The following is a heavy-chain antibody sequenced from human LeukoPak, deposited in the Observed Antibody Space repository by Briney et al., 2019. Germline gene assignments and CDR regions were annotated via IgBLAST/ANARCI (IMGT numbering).Heavy chain of an antibody. Sequence: GESLKISCKGSGYTFTRYWIAWVRQMPGKGQEWMGIIYPDDSDARYSPSFQGQVTISVDKSISTAYLQWSSLKASDTAMYYCARLRCDNACYLDYWGQGTRVTVSS. V-gene: IGHV5-51*01. J-gene: IGHJ4*02. CDR3: ARLRCDNACYLDY. CDR2: IYPDDSDA. D-gene: IGHD3-16*02. CDR1: GYTFTRYW.